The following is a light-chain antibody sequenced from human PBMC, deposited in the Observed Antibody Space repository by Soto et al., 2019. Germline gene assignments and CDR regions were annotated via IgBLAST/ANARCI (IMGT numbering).Light chain of an antibody. CDR3: QQYDNWPLT. V-gene: IGKV3-15*01. J-gene: IGKJ4*01. CDR1: QSVSSN. Sequence: EIVMTQSPATLSVSPGERATLSCRASQSVSSNLAWYQQKPGQAPRLLIHGASTRATGIPARFSGSGSGTEFTLTISSLQSEDFEVYYCQQYDNWPLTFGGGTKVDIK. CDR2: GAS.